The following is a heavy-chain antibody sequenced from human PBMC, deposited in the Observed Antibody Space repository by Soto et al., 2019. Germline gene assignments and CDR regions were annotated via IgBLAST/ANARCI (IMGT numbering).Heavy chain of an antibody. J-gene: IGHJ6*02. V-gene: IGHV4-59*08. D-gene: IGHD1-20*01. CDR1: GDSVSGNY. CDR2: MYYSGGA. CDR3: GRYNGPLYVGYYYDMDV. Sequence: SETLSLTCTVSGDSVSGNYWSWIRQPPGKQLEWIGYMYYSGGANYNPSLKSRVTMSVDTSMNQFSLTLSSASAADTAMYYCGRYNGPLYVGYYYDMDVWGQGTTVTVSS.